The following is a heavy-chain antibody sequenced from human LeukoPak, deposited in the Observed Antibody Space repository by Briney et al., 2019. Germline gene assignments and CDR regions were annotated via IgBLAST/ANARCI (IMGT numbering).Heavy chain of an antibody. J-gene: IGHJ4*02. CDR2: LSYDGTNG. CDR3: AKGLNSGWYGQSFDL. V-gene: IGHV3-30*18. Sequence: GGSLRLSCAASGFAFCAYGMHWVRQAPGKGLGWVAVLSYDGTNGYYAGSVKGRLTISRDNSKNTLDLQMNSLRAEDTAVYYCAKGLNSGWYGQSFDLWGQGTLVTVSS. CDR1: GFAFCAYG. D-gene: IGHD6-19*01.